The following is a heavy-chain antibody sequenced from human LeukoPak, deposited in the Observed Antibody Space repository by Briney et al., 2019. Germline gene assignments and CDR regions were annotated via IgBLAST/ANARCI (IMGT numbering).Heavy chain of an antibody. CDR1: GGSISSYY. CDR2: IYTSGST. Sequence: PSETLSLTCTVSGGSISSYYWSWIRQPAGEGLEWIGRIYTSGSTNYNPSLKSRVTMSVDTSKNQFSLKLSSVTAADTAVYYCAREGSSSWYGWFDPWGQGTLVTVSS. V-gene: IGHV4-4*07. CDR3: AREGSSSWYGWFDP. J-gene: IGHJ5*02. D-gene: IGHD6-13*01.